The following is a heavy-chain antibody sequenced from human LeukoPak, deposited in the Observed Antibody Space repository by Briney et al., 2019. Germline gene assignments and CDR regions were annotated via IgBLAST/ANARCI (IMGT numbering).Heavy chain of an antibody. Sequence: SETPSLTCAVYGGSFSGYYWSWIRQPPGKGLEWIGEINHSGSTNYNPSLKSRVTISVDTSKNQFSLKLSSVTAADTAVYYCARRGDYYDSSGYYFGDYFDYWGQGTLVTVSS. CDR1: GGSFSGYY. J-gene: IGHJ4*02. D-gene: IGHD3-22*01. CDR3: ARRGDYYDSSGYYFGDYFDY. V-gene: IGHV4-34*01. CDR2: INHSGST.